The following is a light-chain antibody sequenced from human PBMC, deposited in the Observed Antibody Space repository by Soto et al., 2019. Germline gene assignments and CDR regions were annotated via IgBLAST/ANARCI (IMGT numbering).Light chain of an antibody. CDR3: QQCDNLPIT. V-gene: IGKV1-33*01. CDR1: QDISHY. CDR2: DTS. J-gene: IGKJ5*01. Sequence: DIRMTQSPSSLAASVGDRVTITCQASQDISHYLNWYQQKPGKAPKLLIFDTSSLGTGVPSRFSGSGSGTHFSFTISSLQPEDIATYYCQQCDNLPITFGQGTRLEIK.